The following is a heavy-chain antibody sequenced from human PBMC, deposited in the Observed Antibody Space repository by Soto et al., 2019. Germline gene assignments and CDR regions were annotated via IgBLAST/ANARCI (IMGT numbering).Heavy chain of an antibody. Sequence: ASVKVSCKASGYTFTSYGISWVRQAPGQGLEWMGWINAGNGNTKYSQKFQGRVTITRDTSATTAYMELRSLRSNDTAIYYCAMVDVYVTPSPQDVWGQGTTVTVSS. V-gene: IGHV1-18*01. CDR2: INAGNGNT. J-gene: IGHJ6*02. CDR1: GYTFTSYG. D-gene: IGHD3-16*01. CDR3: AMVDVYVTPSPQDV.